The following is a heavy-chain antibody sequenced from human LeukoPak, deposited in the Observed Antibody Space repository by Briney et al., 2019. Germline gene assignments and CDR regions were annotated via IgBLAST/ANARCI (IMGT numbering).Heavy chain of an antibody. CDR2: ISGSGGST. Sequence: GGSLRLSCAASGFTFSSYSMNWVRQTPGKGLEWVSAISGSGGSTYYADSVKGRFTISRDNSKNTLYLQMNSLRAEDTAVYYCAKIKAVAGTVYGMDVWGQGTTVTVSS. V-gene: IGHV3-23*01. CDR3: AKIKAVAGTVYGMDV. CDR1: GFTFSSYS. D-gene: IGHD6-19*01. J-gene: IGHJ6*02.